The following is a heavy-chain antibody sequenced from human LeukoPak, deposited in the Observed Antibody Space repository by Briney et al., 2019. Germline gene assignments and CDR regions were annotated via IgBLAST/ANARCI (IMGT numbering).Heavy chain of an antibody. J-gene: IGHJ4*02. D-gene: IGHD3-10*01. CDR2: IDPGDSDT. V-gene: IGHV5-51*01. CDR1: GYRFTTYW. CDR3: ARLPDYVSGKDY. Sequence: GASLQISCQVSGYRFTTYWIGWVRQMPGKGLEWVAIIDPGDSDTRYSPSVQGQVTISADKSISTAYLQWSSLKAPDTAMYYCARLPDYVSGKDYWGQGTLVTVSS.